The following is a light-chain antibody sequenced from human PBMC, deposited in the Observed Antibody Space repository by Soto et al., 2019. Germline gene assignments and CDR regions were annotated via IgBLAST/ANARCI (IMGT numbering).Light chain of an antibody. CDR1: QSIRRY. V-gene: IGKV1-39*01. CDR2: AAS. J-gene: IGKJ1*01. Sequence: DIQMTQSPSSLSASVGDRVTITCRASQSIRRYLNWYQHKPWGAPKLLIKAASTLQSGVPPRFSGSGSETEFTLTITTLQAEDFATYYCQQSSSSPWTFGQGTKVEI. CDR3: QQSSSSPWT.